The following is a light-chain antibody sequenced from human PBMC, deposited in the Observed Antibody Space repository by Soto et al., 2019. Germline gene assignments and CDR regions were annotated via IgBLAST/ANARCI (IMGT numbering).Light chain of an antibody. CDR1: QSIDNW. CDR3: QQYKTFRT. CDR2: KAS. V-gene: IGKV1-5*03. J-gene: IGKJ1*01. Sequence: DIQMTQSPSTLSASVGDRVTITCRVSQSIDNWLAWYQQKPGKVPNLLIYKASSLESGVPSRFSGSGSGTEFAITISTLQPDDFETYYCQQYKTFRTFDQGTKVEIK.